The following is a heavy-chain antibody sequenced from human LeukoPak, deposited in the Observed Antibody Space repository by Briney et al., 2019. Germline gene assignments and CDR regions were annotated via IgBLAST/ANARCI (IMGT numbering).Heavy chain of an antibody. J-gene: IGHJ4*02. CDR3: AKFLPTHIVVANYYFDY. D-gene: IGHD2-21*01. CDR1: GFTFSSYA. Sequence: GGSLRLSCAASGFTFSSYAMSWVRQAPGKGLEWVSAISGSGGCTYYADSVKGRFTISRDNSKNTLYLQMNSLRAEDTAVYYCAKFLPTHIVVANYYFDYWGQGTLVTVSS. V-gene: IGHV3-23*01. CDR2: ISGSGGCT.